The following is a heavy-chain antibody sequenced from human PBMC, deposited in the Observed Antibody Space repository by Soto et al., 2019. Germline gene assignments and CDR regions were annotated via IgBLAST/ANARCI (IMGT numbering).Heavy chain of an antibody. CDR2: IIPILGIA. D-gene: IGHD3-9*01. V-gene: IGHV1-69*02. CDR1: GGTFSSYT. CDR3: ARIVRYYDILTGYSYYYYGMDV. J-gene: IGHJ6*02. Sequence: SVKVSCKASGGTFSSYTISWVRQAPGQGLEWMGRIIPILGIANYAQKFQGRVTITADKSTSTAYMELSSLRSEDTAVYYCARIVRYYDILTGYSYYYYGMDVWGQGTTVTVSS.